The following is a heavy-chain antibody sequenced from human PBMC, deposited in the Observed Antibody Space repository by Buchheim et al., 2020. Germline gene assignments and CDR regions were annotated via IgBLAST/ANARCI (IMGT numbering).Heavy chain of an antibody. V-gene: IGHV1-69*06. J-gene: IGHJ5*02. CDR1: GGIYNSFA. CDR2: IIPLFGTA. Sequence: QVQLVQSGAEVKKPGSSVKVSCKASGGIYNSFAFSWVRQAPRQGLEWMGGIIPLFGTATYAQKFQGKVTITADRSTNTVYMELSSLTSEGTAIYYCARDSSNYLDPNGYYYYSWGQGTL. CDR3: ARDSSNYLDPNGYYYYS. D-gene: IGHD3-22*01.